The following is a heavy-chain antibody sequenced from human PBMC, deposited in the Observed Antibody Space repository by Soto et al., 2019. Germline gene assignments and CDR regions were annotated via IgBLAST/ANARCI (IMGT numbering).Heavy chain of an antibody. CDR2: IIPIFGTA. D-gene: IGHD4-4*01. CDR1: GGTFSSYA. Sequence: SVKVSCKASGGTFSSYAISWVRQAPGQGLEWMGGIIPIFGTANYAQKFQGRVTITADESTSTAYMELSSLRSEDTAVYYCARDRVGYSNSNWFDPWGQGTLVTVSS. J-gene: IGHJ5*02. CDR3: ARDRVGYSNSNWFDP. V-gene: IGHV1-69*13.